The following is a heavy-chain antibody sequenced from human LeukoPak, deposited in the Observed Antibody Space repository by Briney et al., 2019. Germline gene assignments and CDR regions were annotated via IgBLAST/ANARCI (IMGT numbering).Heavy chain of an antibody. CDR3: AREAWELLWVDY. V-gene: IGHV3-23*01. CDR1: GFTFSSYA. J-gene: IGHJ4*02. CDR2: ISGSGTNT. D-gene: IGHD1-26*01. Sequence: GESLRLSCAASGFTFSSYAMSWVRQAPGKGLEWVSAISGSGTNTYYADSVKGRFTISRDNAKNSLYLQMNSLRAEDTAVYYCAREAWELLWVDYWGQGTLVTVSS.